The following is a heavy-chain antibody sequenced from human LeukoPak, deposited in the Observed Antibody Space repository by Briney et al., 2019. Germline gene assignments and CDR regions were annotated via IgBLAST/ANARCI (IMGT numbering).Heavy chain of an antibody. V-gene: IGHV1-2*02. CDR2: INPNSDGT. CDR3: ARGYGDYENWFDP. D-gene: IGHD4-17*01. Sequence: ASVKVSCKASGYTFTGYYMHWVRQAPGQGLEWMGWINPNSDGTNYAQKFQGRVTMTRDTSISTAYMELSRLRSDDTAVYYCARGYGDYENWFDPWGQGTLVTVSS. J-gene: IGHJ5*02. CDR1: GYTFTGYY.